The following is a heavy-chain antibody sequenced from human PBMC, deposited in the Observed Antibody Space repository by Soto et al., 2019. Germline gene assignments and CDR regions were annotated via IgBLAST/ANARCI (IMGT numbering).Heavy chain of an antibody. D-gene: IGHD3-22*01. V-gene: IGHV4-59*01. Sequence: TLSLTCTVSGGSISSYYWSWIRQPPGKGLEWIGYIYYSGSTNYNPSLKSRVTISVDTSKNQFSLKLSSVTAADTAVYYCARALTTYYYDSSGYYSPTTPDAFDIWGQGTMVTVSS. CDR2: IYYSGST. CDR3: ARALTTYYYDSSGYYSPTTPDAFDI. CDR1: GGSISSYY. J-gene: IGHJ3*02.